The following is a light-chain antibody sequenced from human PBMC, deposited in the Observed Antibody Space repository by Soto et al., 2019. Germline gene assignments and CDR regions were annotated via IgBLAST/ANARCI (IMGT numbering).Light chain of an antibody. CDR2: GAS. CDR1: QSVSSK. CDR3: QQYNSWLWT. Sequence: ERVMTQSPATLSVSPGEGATLSCRASQSVSSKLAWYQQKPGQAPRLLIYGASTRATGIPARFSGSGSGTEFTLIIGSLQSEDSAVYYCQQYNSWLWTFGQGTKVDIK. V-gene: IGKV3-15*01. J-gene: IGKJ1*01.